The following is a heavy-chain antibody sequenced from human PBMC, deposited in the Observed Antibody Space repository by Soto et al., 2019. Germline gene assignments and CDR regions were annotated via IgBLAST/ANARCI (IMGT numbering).Heavy chain of an antibody. D-gene: IGHD3-10*01. V-gene: IGHV4-31*03. J-gene: IGHJ6*02. CDR2: IYYSGST. Sequence: NPSETLSLTCTVSGGSISSGGYYWSWIRQHPGKGLEWIGYIYYSGSTYYNPSLKSRVTISVDTSKNQFSLKLSSVTAADTAVYYCARDRFGPKVRYGMDVWGQGTTVTVSS. CDR1: GGSISSGGYY. CDR3: ARDRFGPKVRYGMDV.